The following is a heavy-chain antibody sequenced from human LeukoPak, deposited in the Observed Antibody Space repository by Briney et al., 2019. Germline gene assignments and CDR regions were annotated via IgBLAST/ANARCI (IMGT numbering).Heavy chain of an antibody. J-gene: IGHJ4*02. Sequence: TLSLTCTVSGGSISSYYWSWIRQPPGKALEWLALIYWSDERRYSPSLRSRLTITKDTSKNQVVLTMTNMDPVDTATYYCTHDTVTTAFDYWGQGTLVTVSS. D-gene: IGHD4-17*01. V-gene: IGHV2-5*01. CDR3: THDTVTTAFDY. CDR2: IYWSDER. CDR1: GGSISSYYW.